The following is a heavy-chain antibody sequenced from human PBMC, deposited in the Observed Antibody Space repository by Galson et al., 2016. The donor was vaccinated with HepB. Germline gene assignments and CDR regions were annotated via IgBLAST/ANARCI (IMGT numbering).Heavy chain of an antibody. CDR1: GFTFSSYS. V-gene: IGHV3-21*01. CDR3: ARDMPHQYDYPMDV. Sequence: SLRLSCAASGFTFSSYSMNWVRQAPGKGLEWVSSIISSTGYTYYADSVRGRFTISRDNAKSSLYLQMNSLRAEDTAAYYCARDMPHQYDYPMDVWGKGTTVTVSS. D-gene: IGHD2-2*01. J-gene: IGHJ6*04. CDR2: IISSTGYT.